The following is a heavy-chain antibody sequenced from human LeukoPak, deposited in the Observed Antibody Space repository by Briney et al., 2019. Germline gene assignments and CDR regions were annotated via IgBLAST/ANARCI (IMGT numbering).Heavy chain of an antibody. J-gene: IGHJ4*02. Sequence: SETLSLTCTVSGGSISSYNWSWIRQPAGKGLEWIGRVYTSGSTNYNPSLKSRVTMSVDTSKEQLSLKLSSVTAADTAVYYCARDGLYSYGYSYFDYWGQGTLVTVSS. CDR1: GGSISSYN. V-gene: IGHV4-4*07. CDR3: ARDGLYSYGYSYFDY. CDR2: VYTSGST. D-gene: IGHD5-18*01.